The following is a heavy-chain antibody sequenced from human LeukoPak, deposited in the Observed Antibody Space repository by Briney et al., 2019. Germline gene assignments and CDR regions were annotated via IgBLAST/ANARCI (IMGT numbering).Heavy chain of an antibody. CDR1: GFCFSDHW. CDR2: MNQDDTES. V-gene: IGHV3-7*01. CDR3: ARGGQYRNGITCPGDF. Sequence: GGSLRLSCEASGFCFSDHWMSWLRQAPGKGREWGANMNQDDTESFYVGSVRGRFTISRDNAKNSLYLQMNRLRAEDTAVYYFARGGQYRNGITCPGDFWGQGTLVSVSS. J-gene: IGHJ4*02. D-gene: IGHD2/OR15-2a*01.